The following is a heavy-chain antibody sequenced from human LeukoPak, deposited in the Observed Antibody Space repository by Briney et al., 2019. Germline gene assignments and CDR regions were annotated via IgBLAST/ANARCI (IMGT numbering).Heavy chain of an antibody. D-gene: IGHD2-15*01. CDR2: IWYDGSTK. J-gene: IGHJ4*02. CDR3: AKPRCGGDSCFLTPFDY. CDR1: GFTFSDYA. V-gene: IGHV3-33*06. Sequence: GGSLRLSCAASGFTFSDYAIHWVRQAPGKGLEWVGVIWYDGSTKYYADSVKGRFTISRDNSKNTLYLQMNSLRDEDTAVYYCAKPRCGGDSCFLTPFDYWGQGTLLTVSS.